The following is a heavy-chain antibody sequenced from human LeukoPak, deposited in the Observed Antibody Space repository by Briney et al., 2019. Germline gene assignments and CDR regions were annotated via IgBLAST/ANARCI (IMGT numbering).Heavy chain of an antibody. CDR2: INPSGGST. CDR3: AKDRAWELRNKGDSFDY. Sequence: GASVKVSCKASGYTFTSYYMHWVRQAPGQGLEWMGIINPSGGSTSYAQKFQGRVTMTRDMSTSTVYMELSSLRSEDTAVYYCAKDRAWELRNKGDSFDYWGQGTLVTVSS. V-gene: IGHV1-46*01. J-gene: IGHJ4*02. D-gene: IGHD1-26*01. CDR1: GYTFTSYY.